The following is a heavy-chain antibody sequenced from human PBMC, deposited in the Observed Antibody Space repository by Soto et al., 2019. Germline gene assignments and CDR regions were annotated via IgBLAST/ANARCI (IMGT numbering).Heavy chain of an antibody. V-gene: IGHV4-4*07. CDR3: ARDYDVNTALNYWYFDL. Sequence: QVQLQESGPGLVTASETLTLTCTISGGSINIYYWTWVGHPPGKGLVWIGRIFPMERAHYNPSLQSRVTLSVDVSKNQVSLRVNSVTATDTAIYFCARDYDVNTALNYWYFDLWGRGTLVTVSS. J-gene: IGHJ2*01. D-gene: IGHD5-18*01. CDR1: GGSINIYY. CDR2: IFPMERA.